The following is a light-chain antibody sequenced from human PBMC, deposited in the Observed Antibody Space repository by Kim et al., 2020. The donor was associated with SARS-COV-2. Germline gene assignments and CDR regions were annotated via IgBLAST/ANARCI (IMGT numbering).Light chain of an antibody. V-gene: IGLV3-1*01. Sequence: GSPGQTASITCSGDKMGDKYACWYQQKPGQSPVLVIYQDSKRPSGIPERFSGSNSGNTATLTIRGTQAMDEADYYCQAWDSSTVVFGGGTQLTVL. CDR3: QAWDSSTVV. CDR1: KMGDKY. CDR2: QDS. J-gene: IGLJ2*01.